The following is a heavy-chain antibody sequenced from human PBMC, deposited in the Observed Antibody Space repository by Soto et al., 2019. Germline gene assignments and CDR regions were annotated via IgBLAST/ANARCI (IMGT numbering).Heavy chain of an antibody. J-gene: IGHJ6*02. D-gene: IGHD2-2*01. CDR3: AHAYCSRSSCHPYFYYDMDV. CDR1: GFSLSTSGVG. Sequence: QITLKESGPTLVRPTQTLTLTCTFSGFSLSTSGVGVGWIRQPPGKALEWLALIYWDGDKRYSPSLKSRLTLIKDTSKNQVVLTMTNMDPADTATYYCAHAYCSRSSCHPYFYYDMDVWGQGTTVTVSS. V-gene: IGHV2-5*02. CDR2: IYWDGDK.